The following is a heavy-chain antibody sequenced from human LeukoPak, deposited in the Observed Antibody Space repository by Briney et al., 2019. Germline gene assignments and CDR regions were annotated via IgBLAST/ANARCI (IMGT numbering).Heavy chain of an antibody. V-gene: IGHV4-34*10. CDR1: GGSFSGYY. J-gene: IGHJ4*02. D-gene: IGHD2/OR15-2a*01. CDR3: GRYKSTLGPFDF. CDR2: INHSGST. Sequence: PSETLSLTCAVYGGSFSGYYWSWIRQPPGKGLEWIGEINHSGSTNYNPSLKNRLTFSVDTSNNQFSVRLRSVTAADTAIYYCGRYKSTLGPFDFWGQGTLVTVSS.